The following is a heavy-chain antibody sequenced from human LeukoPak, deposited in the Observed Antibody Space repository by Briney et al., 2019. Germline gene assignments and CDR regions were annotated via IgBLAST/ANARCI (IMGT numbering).Heavy chain of an antibody. Sequence: PGGSLRLSCAASGFTFSSYAMSWVRQAPGKGLEWVSVMSAGGGTTYYADSVKGRFTISRDNSKNTLYLQMNSLRAEDTAVYYCAKVGHTSMIMGYFDYWGQGTLVTASS. CDR2: MSAGGGTT. J-gene: IGHJ4*02. V-gene: IGHV3-23*01. D-gene: IGHD3-16*01. CDR1: GFTFSSYA. CDR3: AKVGHTSMIMGYFDY.